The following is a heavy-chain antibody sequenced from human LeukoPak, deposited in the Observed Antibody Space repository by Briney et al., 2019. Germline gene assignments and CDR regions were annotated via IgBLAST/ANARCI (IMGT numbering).Heavy chain of an antibody. D-gene: IGHD3-9*01. V-gene: IGHV5-51*01. CDR2: IYPGDSDT. J-gene: IGHJ6*03. CDR3: ARHWPPIRYFDWASYYYYYYMDV. CDR1: GYSFTNYW. Sequence: GESLKISCKGSGYSFTNYWIGWVRQMPGKGLEWMGIIYPGDSDTRYSPSFQGQVTISADKSISTAYLQWSSLKASDAAMYYCARHWPPIRYFDWASYYYYYYMDVWGKGTTVTISS.